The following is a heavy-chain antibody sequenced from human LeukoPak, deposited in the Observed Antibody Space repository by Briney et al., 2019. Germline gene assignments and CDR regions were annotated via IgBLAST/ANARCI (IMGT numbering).Heavy chain of an antibody. CDR3: AKDYDFWSGHILDY. CDR2: ISSSPTYI. D-gene: IGHD3-3*01. CDR1: GFTFSSYS. J-gene: IGHJ4*02. V-gene: IGHV3-21*04. Sequence: PGGSLRLSCAVSGFTFSSYSMNWVRQAPGKGLEWVSSISSSPTYIYYADSVKGRFTISRDNSKNTLYLQMNSLRAEDTAVYYCAKDYDFWSGHILDYWGQGTLVTVSS.